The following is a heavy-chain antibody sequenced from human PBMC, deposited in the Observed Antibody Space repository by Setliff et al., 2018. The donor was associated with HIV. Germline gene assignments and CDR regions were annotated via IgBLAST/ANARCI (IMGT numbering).Heavy chain of an antibody. D-gene: IGHD3-16*01. CDR2: IFHDGSEK. J-gene: IGHJ4*02. CDR3: ARDGGEY. V-gene: IGHV3-33*01. CDR1: GFSFSSYA. Sequence: GGSLRLSCAASGFSFSSYAMHWVRQTPGKGLEWVAIIFHDGSEKYYGDSVQGRFTVSRDNAENSVYLQMNSLRAEDTAVYYCARDGGEYWGQGTLVTVS.